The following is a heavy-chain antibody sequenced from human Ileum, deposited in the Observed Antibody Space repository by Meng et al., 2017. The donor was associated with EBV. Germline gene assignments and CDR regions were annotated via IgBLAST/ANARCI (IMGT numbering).Heavy chain of an antibody. J-gene: IGHJ5*02. CDR2: IYYSGRT. CDR1: GGPINSSSYY. V-gene: IGHV4-39*01. Sequence: QLHRKEAGPGLVKPSETLSLTCTVSGGPINSSSYYWGWIRQPPGKGLEWIGSIYYSGRTYYNPSLKSRVTISVDTSKNQFSLKLSSVTAADTAVYYCARPIAAAGWFDPWGQGTLVTGSS. CDR3: ARPIAAAGWFDP. D-gene: IGHD6-13*01.